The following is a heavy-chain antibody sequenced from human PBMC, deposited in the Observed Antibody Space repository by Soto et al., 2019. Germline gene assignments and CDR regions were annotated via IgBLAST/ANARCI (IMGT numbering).Heavy chain of an antibody. CDR3: ARGDGRDGYKGGAFDI. Sequence: SETLSLTCTVSGGSISSYYWSWIRQPPGEGLEWIGYIYYSGSTNYNPSLKSRVTISVDTSKNQFSLKLSSVTAADTAVYYCARGDGRDGYKGGAFDIWGQGTMVTVPS. D-gene: IGHD5-12*01. J-gene: IGHJ3*02. CDR1: GGSISSYY. V-gene: IGHV4-59*01. CDR2: IYYSGST.